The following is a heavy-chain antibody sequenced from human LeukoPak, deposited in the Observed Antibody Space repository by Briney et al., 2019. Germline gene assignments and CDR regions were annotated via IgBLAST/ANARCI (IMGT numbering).Heavy chain of an antibody. J-gene: IGHJ4*02. V-gene: IGHV3-30*04. D-gene: IGHD3-10*01. CDR2: ISYDGSNK. CDR1: GFSFSSYA. CDR3: ARDYGSGLTKGYYLDY. Sequence: PGGSLRVSCAASGFSFSSYAIHWVRQDPGKGLEWVGMISYDGSNKFYGDSVKGRFTISRGNSKNTLYLHMNSLRPEDTAVYYCARDYGSGLTKGYYLDYWGQGTLVTVSS.